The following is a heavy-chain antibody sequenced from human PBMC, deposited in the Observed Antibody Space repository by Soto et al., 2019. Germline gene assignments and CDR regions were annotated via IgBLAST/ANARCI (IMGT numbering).Heavy chain of an antibody. V-gene: IGHV4-59*01. CDR2: IYYSGST. J-gene: IGHJ1*01. CDR3: ARSAARRPYFQH. D-gene: IGHD6-6*01. CDR1: GGSISSYY. Sequence: TSETLSLTCTVSGGSISSYYWSWIRQPPGKGLEWIGYIYYSGSTNYNPSLKSRVTISVDTSKNQFSLKLSSVTAADTAVYYCARSAARRPYFQHWGQGTLVTVSS.